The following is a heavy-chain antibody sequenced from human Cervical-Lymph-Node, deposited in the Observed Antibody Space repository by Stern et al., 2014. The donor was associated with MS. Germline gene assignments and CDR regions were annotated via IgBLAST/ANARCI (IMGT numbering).Heavy chain of an antibody. J-gene: IGHJ4*02. CDR1: GSTLTDFF. CDR3: ATDYNY. Sequence: VQLVASEAEVKKPGASVKGSCKVSGSTLTDFFMHWVRQPPGKGLEWMGGFDPEDGETIYAQKFQGRVTMTEDTSTDTAYMELSSLRSDDTAVYYCATDYNYWGQGTLVTVSS. D-gene: IGHD3-10*01. V-gene: IGHV1-24*01. CDR2: FDPEDGET.